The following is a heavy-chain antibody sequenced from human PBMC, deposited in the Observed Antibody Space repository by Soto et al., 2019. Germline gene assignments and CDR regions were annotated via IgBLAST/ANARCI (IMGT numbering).Heavy chain of an antibody. CDR3: ARDSGYSTGFRP. CDR1: GYIFTGYY. Sequence: GASVKVSCKASGYIFTGYYIHWVRQAPGQGLEWMGWIDPNNDGTNYVQKFQGRVTVTRDTSISTAYMELSGLRSDDTAVYYCARDSGYSTGFRPWGQGTLVTVSS. CDR2: IDPNNDGT. D-gene: IGHD6-19*01. V-gene: IGHV1-2*02. J-gene: IGHJ5*02.